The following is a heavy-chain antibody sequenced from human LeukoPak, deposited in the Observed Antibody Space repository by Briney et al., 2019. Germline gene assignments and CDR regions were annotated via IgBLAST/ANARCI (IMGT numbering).Heavy chain of an antibody. D-gene: IGHD3-9*01. CDR2: ISSSGSTI. Sequence: GGSLRLSCAASGFTFSDYYMSWIRQAPGKGLEWVSYISSSGSTIYYADSVKGRFTISRDNAKNTLYLQMNSLRAEDTAVYYCAKDVSRILTGARNYFDSWGQGTLVTVSS. J-gene: IGHJ4*02. CDR1: GFTFSDYY. V-gene: IGHV3-11*04. CDR3: AKDVSRILTGARNYFDS.